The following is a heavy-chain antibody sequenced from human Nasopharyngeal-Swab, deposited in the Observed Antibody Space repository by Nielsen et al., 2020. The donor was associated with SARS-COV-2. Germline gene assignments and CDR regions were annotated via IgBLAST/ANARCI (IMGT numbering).Heavy chain of an antibody. J-gene: IGHJ4*02. V-gene: IGHV3-15*01. CDR2: IKSKTDGGTT. CDR3: TTELYYYGSGSYYKGFAD. Sequence: VRQAPGKGLEWVSRIKSKTDGGTTDYAAPVKGRFTISRDDSKNTLYLQMNSLKTEDTAVYYCTTELYYYGSGSYYKGFADWGQGTLVTVSS. D-gene: IGHD3-10*01.